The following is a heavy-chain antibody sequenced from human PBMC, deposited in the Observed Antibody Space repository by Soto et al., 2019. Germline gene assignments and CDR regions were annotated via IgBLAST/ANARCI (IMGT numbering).Heavy chain of an antibody. CDR1: GFTFSSYA. J-gene: IGHJ4*02. Sequence: EVQLLESGGGLVQPGESLRLSCAASGFTFSSYAMSWVRQAPGKGLEWVSVISGSDDSTYYADSVKGRFTISRDNSKNTLYPQMNSLRAEDTVVYYCAKRSSSSTFDYWGQGTLVTVSS. V-gene: IGHV3-23*01. CDR3: AKRSSSSTFDY. D-gene: IGHD6-6*01. CDR2: ISGSDDST.